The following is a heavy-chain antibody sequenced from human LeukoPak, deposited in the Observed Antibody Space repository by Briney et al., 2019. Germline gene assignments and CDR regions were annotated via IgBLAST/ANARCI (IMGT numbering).Heavy chain of an antibody. J-gene: IGHJ4*02. CDR3: SSCPGDYFDY. D-gene: IGHD6-13*01. CDR1: GFTFSKYA. Sequence: GGSLRLSCAASGFTFSKYAITWVRQAPGKGLEWVSTISDNGGTTHYADSVKGRFTISRDNSKNMVYLQMNSLRAEDTAVYYCSSCPGDYFDYWGQGTLVTVSS. V-gene: IGHV3-23*01. CDR2: ISDNGGTT.